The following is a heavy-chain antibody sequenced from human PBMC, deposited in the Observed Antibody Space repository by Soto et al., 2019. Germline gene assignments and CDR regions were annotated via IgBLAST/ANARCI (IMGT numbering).Heavy chain of an antibody. CDR1: GGSMNSGGYC. Sequence: PSETLSLTCTVSGGSMNSGGYCWNWIRQHPGEGLEWIGCISYGGTTSYNPSLKSRLTISVDTSKNQFSLMLNSVTDADTAVYYCSRGILVWGQGTLVTVSS. D-gene: IGHD2-15*01. J-gene: IGHJ4*02. CDR3: SRGILV. V-gene: IGHV4-31*03. CDR2: ISYGGTT.